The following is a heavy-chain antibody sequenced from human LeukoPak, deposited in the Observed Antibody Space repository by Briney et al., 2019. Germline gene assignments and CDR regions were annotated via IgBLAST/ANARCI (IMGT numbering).Heavy chain of an antibody. J-gene: IGHJ4*02. CDR2: IKQDGSKK. CDR3: AKWGPYCVGDYCPALDS. V-gene: IGHV3-7*01. CDR1: GFTFSSYA. D-gene: IGHD2-21*02. Sequence: GGSLRLSCAASGFTFSSYAMSWVRQAPGKGLEWVANIKQDGSKKRYADSVKGRFTISRDNAKESLYLQLSSLRAEDTAVYYCAKWGPYCVGDYCPALDSWGPGTLVTVSS.